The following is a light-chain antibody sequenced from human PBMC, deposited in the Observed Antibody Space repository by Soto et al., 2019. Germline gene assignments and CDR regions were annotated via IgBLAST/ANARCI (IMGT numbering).Light chain of an antibody. V-gene: IGLV2-14*01. J-gene: IGLJ1*01. CDR2: EVS. Sequence: QSALTQPASVSGSPGQSITISCTGTSSDIGGYKHVSWYQQHPGKAPKLMIYEVSNRPSGVSNRFSGSKSGNTASLTISGLQAEYEADYYCSSYTTSSTQVFGTGTKVTVL. CDR1: SSDIGGYKH. CDR3: SSYTTSSTQV.